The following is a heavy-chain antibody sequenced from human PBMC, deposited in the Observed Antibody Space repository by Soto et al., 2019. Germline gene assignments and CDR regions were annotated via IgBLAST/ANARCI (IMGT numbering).Heavy chain of an antibody. J-gene: IGHJ1*01. Sequence: PGGSLRLSCAASGFTFSTYAMNWVRQAPGKGLEWVSSISSSGSFRYYADSVKGRFTISRDNAKNSLYLQMNSLRAQDTAVYYCARGAPGRDGYNLDFQHWGQGTLVTVPS. D-gene: IGHD5-12*01. CDR3: ARGAPGRDGYNLDFQH. V-gene: IGHV3-21*04. CDR1: GFTFSTYA. CDR2: ISSSGSFR.